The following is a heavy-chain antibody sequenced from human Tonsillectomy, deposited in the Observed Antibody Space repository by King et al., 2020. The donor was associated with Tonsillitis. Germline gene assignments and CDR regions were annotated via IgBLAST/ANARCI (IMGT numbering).Heavy chain of an antibody. D-gene: IGHD5-12*01. Sequence: QLQESGPGLVKPSETLSLTCTVSGGSISSSSYYWGWIRQPPGKGLEWIGSIYYSGNTYYNPSLKSRVTISVDTSKNQFSLKVSSVTAADTAVYYCARHVYSGYDPFDYWGQGTLFTVSS. CDR2: IYYSGNT. CDR3: ARHVYSGYDPFDY. CDR1: GGSISSSSYY. V-gene: IGHV4-39*01. J-gene: IGHJ4*02.